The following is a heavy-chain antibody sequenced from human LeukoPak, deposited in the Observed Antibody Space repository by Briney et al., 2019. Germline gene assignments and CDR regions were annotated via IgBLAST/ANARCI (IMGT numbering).Heavy chain of an antibody. CDR3: AIMHGYYDGSGYWVQ. CDR2: ISPSADRT. D-gene: IGHD3-22*01. V-gene: IGHV3-23*01. CDR1: GSTFSSYA. Sequence: GGSLRLSCAASGSTFSSYAMSWVRQAPGQGLEWVSFISPSADRTSNADSVEGRFTISTDDPRNTLYLQMNSLRDEDTAVYYCAIMHGYYDGSGYWVQWGQGTLVTVYS. J-gene: IGHJ1*01.